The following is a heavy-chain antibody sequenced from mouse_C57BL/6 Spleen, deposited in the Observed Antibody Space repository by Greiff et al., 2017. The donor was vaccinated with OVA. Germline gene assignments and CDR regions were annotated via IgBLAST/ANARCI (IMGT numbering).Heavy chain of an antibody. D-gene: IGHD2-3*01. Sequence: QVQLKQSGPGLVQPSQSLSITCTVSGFSLTSYGVHWVRQSPGKGLEWLGVIWSGGSTDYNAAFISRLSISKDNSKSQVFFKMNSLQADDTAIYYCAIYEEFAYWGQGTLVTVSA. CDR2: IWSGGST. V-gene: IGHV2-2*01. J-gene: IGHJ3*01. CDR1: GFSLTSYG. CDR3: AIYEEFAY.